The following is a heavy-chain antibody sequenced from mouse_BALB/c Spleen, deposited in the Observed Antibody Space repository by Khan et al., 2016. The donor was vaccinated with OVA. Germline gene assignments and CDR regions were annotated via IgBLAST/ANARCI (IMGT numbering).Heavy chain of an antibody. V-gene: IGHV14-1*02. D-gene: IGHD2-3*01. CDR1: GFNIKDYY. Sequence: VRLQQSGAELVRPGALVNLSYKASGFNIKDYYMHWVKQRPEQGLEWIGWIDPENGNTIYDPKFQGKASITSDTSSNTAYLQLSSLTSEDTAVYYCARDGYPPWFAYWGQGTLVTVSA. CDR2: IDPENGNT. J-gene: IGHJ3*01. CDR3: ARDGYPPWFAY.